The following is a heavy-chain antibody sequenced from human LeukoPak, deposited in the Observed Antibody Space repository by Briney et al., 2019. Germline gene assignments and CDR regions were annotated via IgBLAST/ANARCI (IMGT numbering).Heavy chain of an antibody. J-gene: IGHJ4*02. D-gene: IGHD6-19*01. CDR1: GYTFIDQY. CDR3: AKGRGAVPDF. Sequence: HGASVNVSCKASGYTFIDQYVHWVRQAPGQGLEWMGWINANGGVTKYAQRFKDRVTLTRATSISTAYMELRGLTVNDTAIYYCAKGRGAVPDFWGQGTLVTVSS. CDR2: INANGGVT. V-gene: IGHV1-2*02.